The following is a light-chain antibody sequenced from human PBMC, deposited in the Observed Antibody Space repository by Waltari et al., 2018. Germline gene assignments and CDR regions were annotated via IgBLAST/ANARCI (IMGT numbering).Light chain of an antibody. Sequence: QSVLTQPPSVSAAPGQRVTISCPGSDSNIGSNHVSWYQQLPGTAPKLLSYENDKRPSGIPDRFSGSKFGTSVTLDISGLQTGDEADYHCTTWDTSLVAIVFGGGTKLTVL. CDR2: END. V-gene: IGLV1-51*02. J-gene: IGLJ2*01. CDR3: TTWDTSLVAIV. CDR1: DSNIGSNH.